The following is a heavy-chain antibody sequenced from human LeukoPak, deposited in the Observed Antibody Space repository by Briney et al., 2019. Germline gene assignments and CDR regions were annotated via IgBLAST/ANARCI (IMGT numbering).Heavy chain of an antibody. V-gene: IGHV4-34*01. CDR1: GGSFRGYY. D-gene: IGHD3-22*01. CDR3: ARGSRITMIVVVIPVAAFDI. CDR2: INHSGST. J-gene: IGHJ3*02. Sequence: SETLSLTCAVYGGSFRGYYWSWIRQPPGKGLEWIGEINHSGSTNYNPSLKSRVTISVDTSKNQFSLKLSSVTAADTAVYYCARGSRITMIVVVIPVAAFDIWGQGTMVTVSS.